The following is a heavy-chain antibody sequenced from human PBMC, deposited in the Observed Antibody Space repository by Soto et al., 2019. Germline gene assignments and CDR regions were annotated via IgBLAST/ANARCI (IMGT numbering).Heavy chain of an antibody. D-gene: IGHD5-18*01. J-gene: IGHJ6*02. V-gene: IGHV1-2*04. CDR1: GYTFTSYG. CDR3: ARDLKSKDTAMEYYGMDV. Sequence: GASVKVSCKASGYTFTSYGISWVRQAPGQGLEWMGWINPNSGGTNYAQKFQGWVTMTRDTSISTAYMELSRLRSDDTAVYYCARDLKSKDTAMEYYGMDVWGQGTTVTVSS. CDR2: INPNSGGT.